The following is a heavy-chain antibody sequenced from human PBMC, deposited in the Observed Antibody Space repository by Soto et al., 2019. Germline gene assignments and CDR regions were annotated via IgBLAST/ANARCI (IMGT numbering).Heavy chain of an antibody. J-gene: IGHJ6*02. CDR1: GGTLSSYA. Sequence: SVKVCCKASGGTLSSYAISWVRHAPGQGLEGMGGIIPIFGTANYAQKFQGRVTITADESTSTAYMELSSLRSEDTAVYYCASPYSSGNYYYYGMDVWGQGTTVTVSS. CDR3: ASPYSSGNYYYYGMDV. CDR2: IIPIFGTA. D-gene: IGHD6-25*01. V-gene: IGHV1-69*13.